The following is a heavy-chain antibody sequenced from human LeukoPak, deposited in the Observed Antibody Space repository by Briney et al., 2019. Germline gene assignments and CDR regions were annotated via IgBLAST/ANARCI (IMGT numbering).Heavy chain of an antibody. CDR2: IFPGDSDT. D-gene: IGHD2-2*01. V-gene: IGHV5-51*01. CDR1: GYSFTSYW. J-gene: IGHJ4*02. CDR3: ARPPRCSTLTCPFDY. Sequence: GESLKISCKGSGYSFTSYWSGWVRQMPGKGLEWMGVIFPGDSDTRYSPSFQGQVTISADESISTAYLQWSSLKASDTAMYYCARPPRCSTLTCPFDYWGQGTLVTVSS.